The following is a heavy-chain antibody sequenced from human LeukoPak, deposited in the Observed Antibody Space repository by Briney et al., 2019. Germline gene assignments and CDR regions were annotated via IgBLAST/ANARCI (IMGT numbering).Heavy chain of an antibody. CDR2: IISSSSTI. Sequence: GGSLRLSCAASGFTFSSYSMNWVRQAPGKGLEWVSYIISSSSTIYYADSVKGRFTISRDNAKNSLYLQMNSLRAEDTAVYYCARDLGTILPYYFDYWGQGTLVTVSS. V-gene: IGHV3-48*01. CDR3: ARDLGTILPYYFDY. D-gene: IGHD3-3*01. CDR1: GFTFSSYS. J-gene: IGHJ4*02.